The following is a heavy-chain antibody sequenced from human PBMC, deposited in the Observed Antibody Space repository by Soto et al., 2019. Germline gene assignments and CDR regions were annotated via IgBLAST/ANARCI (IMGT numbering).Heavy chain of an antibody. CDR3: TREHGSSAEYFHH. V-gene: IGHV4-59*01. CDR2: IHYSGRT. CDR1: GDSISSYY. J-gene: IGHJ1*01. D-gene: IGHD2-2*01. Sequence: SETLSLTCTVSGDSISSYYWTWIRQPPGKGLEWIGYIHYSGRTNYNPSLKSRVTISVDTSKNQFSLKLSSVTAADAAVYYCTREHGSSAEYFHHWGQGTLVTVSS.